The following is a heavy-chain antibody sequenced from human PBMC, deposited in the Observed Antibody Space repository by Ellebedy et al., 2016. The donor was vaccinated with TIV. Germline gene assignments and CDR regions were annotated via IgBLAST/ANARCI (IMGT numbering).Heavy chain of an antibody. J-gene: IGHJ4*02. V-gene: IGHV3-74*01. D-gene: IGHD3-9*01. CDR3: ARVRYFDPPDY. CDR2: INSDGSIT. Sequence: GESLKISCAASGFAFSSYWMHWVRQAPGKGLVWVSRINSDGSITTYADSVKGRFTISRDNAKNSLYLQINSGTADDTAVYYCARVRYFDPPDYWGQGTRVTVSS. CDR1: GFAFSSYW.